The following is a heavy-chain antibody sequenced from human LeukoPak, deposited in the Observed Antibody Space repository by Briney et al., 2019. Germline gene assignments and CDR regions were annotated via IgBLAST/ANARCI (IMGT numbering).Heavy chain of an antibody. D-gene: IGHD7-27*01. CDR2: INPNSGDT. Sequence: GASVKVSCKASGYTFTGYYMHWVRQAPGQGLEWMGWINPNSGDTNYAQKFQDWVTMTRDTSISTVCMELSRLRSDDTAVFYCARGRGWGSGDYLDYWGQGSLVTVSS. CDR3: ARGRGWGSGDYLDY. CDR1: GYTFTGYY. J-gene: IGHJ4*02. V-gene: IGHV1-2*04.